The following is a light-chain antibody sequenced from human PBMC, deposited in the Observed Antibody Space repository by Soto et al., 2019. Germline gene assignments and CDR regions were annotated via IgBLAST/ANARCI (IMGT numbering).Light chain of an antibody. CDR3: QQSADWPIT. CDR1: QYITIY. CDR2: AAS. Sequence: VSTQSPAALSLTPGERATLSCRASQYITIYLAWYQQKPGPAPRLLIYAASNRATAIPARFSGSGSGTDFTLPISSLEHDDFAVYYCQQSADWPITFGQGTRLEIK. J-gene: IGKJ5*01. V-gene: IGKV3-11*01.